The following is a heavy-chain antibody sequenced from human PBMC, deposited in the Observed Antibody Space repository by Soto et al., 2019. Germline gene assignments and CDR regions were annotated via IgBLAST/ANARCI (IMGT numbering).Heavy chain of an antibody. J-gene: IGHJ4*02. CDR2: INHSGST. CDR3: ARGGLLWFGAPTKDY. CDR1: GGSFSGYY. D-gene: IGHD3-10*01. V-gene: IGHV4-34*01. Sequence: SETLSLTCAVYGGSFSGYYWSWIRQPPGKGLEWIGEINHSGSTNYNPSLKSRVTISVDTSKNQFSLKLSSVTAADTAVYYCARGGLLWFGAPTKDYWGQGTLVTVSS.